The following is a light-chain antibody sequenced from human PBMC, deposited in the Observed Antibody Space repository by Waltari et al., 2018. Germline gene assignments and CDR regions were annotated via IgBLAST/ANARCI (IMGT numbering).Light chain of an antibody. CDR1: QSFSTY. Sequence: AIRMTQSPSSLSASTGDRVTITCRARQSFSTYLAWYQQKPGKAPKLLVYAASTLQRGVPSRFSGSGSGTDFTLSISCLQSEDFATYYCQQYYDYLRTFGQGTKVEIK. J-gene: IGKJ1*01. CDR2: AAS. CDR3: QQYYDYLRT. V-gene: IGKV1-8*01.